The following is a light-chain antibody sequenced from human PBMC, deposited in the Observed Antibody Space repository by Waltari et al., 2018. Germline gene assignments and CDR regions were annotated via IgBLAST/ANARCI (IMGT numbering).Light chain of an antibody. CDR2: TTS. V-gene: IGKV1-39*01. Sequence: DIQMTQSPSSLSASVGDRVTITCRASQTISNYLNWYQQKPGKAPKLLIYTTSTLQIGVPSRFSCSGSGTDFTLTISSLQPEDFATYYCQQSYSSPRTFGQGTKVEIK. CDR1: QTISNY. J-gene: IGKJ1*01. CDR3: QQSYSSPRT.